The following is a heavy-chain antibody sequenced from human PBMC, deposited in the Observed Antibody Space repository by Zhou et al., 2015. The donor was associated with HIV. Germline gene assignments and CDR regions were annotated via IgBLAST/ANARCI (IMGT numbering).Heavy chain of an antibody. Sequence: QVQLVQSGAEVKKPGSSVKVSCKASGGTFSNHGISWVRQAPGQGLEWMGGVVPIYGRPNYAQTFQGRVTITADTSTSTVYMDLSSLRPEDTAVYFCARSSVNHENAFDIWGQGTNVIVSP. CDR1: GGTFSNHG. V-gene: IGHV1-69*06. J-gene: IGHJ3*02. CDR2: VVPIYGRP. CDR3: ARSSVNHENAFDI. D-gene: IGHD3-22*01.